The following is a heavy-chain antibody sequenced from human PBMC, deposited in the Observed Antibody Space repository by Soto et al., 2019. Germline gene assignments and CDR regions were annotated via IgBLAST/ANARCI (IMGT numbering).Heavy chain of an antibody. D-gene: IGHD4-4*01. CDR2: IEPSDSYT. Sequence: GESLKISCKGSGYSFTSYWISWGRQMPGKGLEGGVRIEPSDSYTNYSRSFQGHVTSSPDKSISTTYLQYSSPNASATGMYYCAGDAYSTPYYRMAVWGQGTTVPVS. J-gene: IGHJ6*02. V-gene: IGHV5-10-1*01. CDR1: GYSFTSYW. CDR3: AGDAYSTPYYRMAV.